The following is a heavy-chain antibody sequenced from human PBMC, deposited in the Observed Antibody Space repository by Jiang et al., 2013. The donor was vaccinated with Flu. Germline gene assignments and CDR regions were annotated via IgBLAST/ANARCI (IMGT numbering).Heavy chain of an antibody. D-gene: IGHD2-2*01. V-gene: IGHV3-64D*06. CDR1: VRLQYLC. CDR2: LLVSGGST. J-gene: IGHJ2*01. Sequence: VQLLESGGGLVQPGGVPETLLFSLWVRLQYLCYALGKTPRSRLQGGDWNMFQLLLVSGGSTYYAGSVKGRFTISRDNSKNTLYLQMSNLRAEDTAMYYCVERGVTICWY. CDR3: VERGVTICWY.